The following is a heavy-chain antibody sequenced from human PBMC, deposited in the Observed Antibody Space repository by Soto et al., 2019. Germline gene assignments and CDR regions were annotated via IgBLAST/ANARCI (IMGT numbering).Heavy chain of an antibody. J-gene: IGHJ4*02. CDR1: GDSISSSSYY. CDR2: IFYSGST. V-gene: IGHV4-61*05. D-gene: IGHD1-20*01. CDR3: ARGSPVRANWNFDY. Sequence: SETLSLTCTVSGDSISSSSYYWGWIRQPPGRGLEWIGYIFYSGSTNYNPSLKSRVTISVDTSRNQFSLKLSSVTAADTAVYYCARGSPVRANWNFDYWGRGTLVTVSS.